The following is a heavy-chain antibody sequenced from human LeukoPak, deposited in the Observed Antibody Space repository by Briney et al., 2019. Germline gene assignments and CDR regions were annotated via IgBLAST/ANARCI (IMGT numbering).Heavy chain of an antibody. J-gene: IGHJ3*02. Sequence: SETLSLTCTVSGGSISSSSYYRGWIRQPPGKGLEWIGSIYYSGSTYYNPSLKSRVTISVDTSKNQFSLKLSSVTAADTAVYYCASRAFVTIFGVAIDAFDIWGQGTMVTVSS. CDR3: ASRAFVTIFGVAIDAFDI. CDR1: GGSISSSSYY. D-gene: IGHD3-3*01. V-gene: IGHV4-39*01. CDR2: IYYSGST.